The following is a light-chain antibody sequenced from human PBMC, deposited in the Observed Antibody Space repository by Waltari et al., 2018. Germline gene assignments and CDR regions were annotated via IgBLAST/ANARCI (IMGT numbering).Light chain of an antibody. CDR3: QQSYGTPRT. CDR2: AAS. J-gene: IGKJ2*02. Sequence: IQMTQSPSSLSASVGDRVTITCRASQTIDTYLNWYQQKVGKAPTLLIYAASTLQPGVPSRFSGAGSGPGFTLTINNLQPEDFATYYCQQSYGTPRTFGQGTKLEI. V-gene: IGKV1-39*01. CDR1: QTIDTY.